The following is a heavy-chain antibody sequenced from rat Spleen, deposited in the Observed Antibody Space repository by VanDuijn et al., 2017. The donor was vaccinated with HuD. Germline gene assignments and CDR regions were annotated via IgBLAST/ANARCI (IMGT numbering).Heavy chain of an antibody. V-gene: IGHV2-1*01. J-gene: IGHJ3*01. CDR3: ARNDGTYYYSCAY. Sequence: QVQLKESGPGLVQPSQTLSLTCTVSGFSLTSYGVSWVRQPPGKGLEWMGGIWGDGSTHYNSALKSRMRISRDTSKSQVCLKNNSLQTEDTATYYWARNDGTYYYSCAYWGQGTLVTVSS. CDR1: GFSLTSYG. CDR2: IWGDGST. D-gene: IGHD1-12*02.